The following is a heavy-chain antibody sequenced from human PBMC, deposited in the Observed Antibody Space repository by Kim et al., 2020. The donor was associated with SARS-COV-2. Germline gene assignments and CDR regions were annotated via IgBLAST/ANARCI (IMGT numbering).Heavy chain of an antibody. V-gene: IGHV3-7*01. D-gene: IGHD2-15*01. J-gene: IGHJ4*02. CDR3: VRGGGRDVYNGDS. Sequence: YFRDNVKGRFSISRDNAKNSLCLQMNSLRVEGAAVYFCVRGGGRDVYNGDSWGQGTLVIVSS.